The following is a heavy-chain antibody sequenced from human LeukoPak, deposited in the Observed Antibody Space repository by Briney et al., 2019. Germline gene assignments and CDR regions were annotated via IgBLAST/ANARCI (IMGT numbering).Heavy chain of an antibody. CDR1: GFMFSNYV. CDR2: ISIGGGTR. CDR3: ARSQLRYITTSNYYFDY. J-gene: IGHJ4*01. V-gene: IGHV3-23*01. Sequence: GGSLRLSCGAPGFMFSNYVMNSVRQAPGKGLGRVSTISIGGGTRFYADAVKGRFTISSDNSKTTLHLKMNTLRAEDTAVSYCARSQLRYITTSNYYFDYWGQGALVIVSS. D-gene: IGHD2-2*01.